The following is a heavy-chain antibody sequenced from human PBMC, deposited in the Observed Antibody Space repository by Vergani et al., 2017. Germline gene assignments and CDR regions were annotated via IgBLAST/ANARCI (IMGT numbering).Heavy chain of an antibody. CDR2: IYYSVSN. V-gene: IGHV4-31*03. D-gene: IGHD2-21*01. Sequence: QVQLQELGPGLVKPSQILSLTCTVPGGSISSVGYYWSWIRQHPGKGVEWIGYIYYSVSNYYNPSLKSRVTISVDTSKTQFSLKLSSVTAADTAVYYCARVVVWERDMDIWGQGTMVTVSS. CDR3: ARVVVWERDMDI. CDR1: GGSISSVGYY. J-gene: IGHJ3*02.